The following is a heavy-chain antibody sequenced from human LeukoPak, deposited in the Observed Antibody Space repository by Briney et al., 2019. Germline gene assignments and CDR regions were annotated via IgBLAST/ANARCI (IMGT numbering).Heavy chain of an antibody. CDR3: ARAYGDSRFDP. J-gene: IGHJ5*02. V-gene: IGHV4-59*12. Sequence: SETLSLTCSVSGGSINSYYWSWIRQPPGKGLEYIGYIYYSGSTNHNLSLKSRVTISVDTSKNQFSLKLSSVTAADTAVYYCARAYGDSRFDPWGQGTLVTVSS. CDR2: IYYSGST. CDR1: GGSINSYY. D-gene: IGHD4-17*01.